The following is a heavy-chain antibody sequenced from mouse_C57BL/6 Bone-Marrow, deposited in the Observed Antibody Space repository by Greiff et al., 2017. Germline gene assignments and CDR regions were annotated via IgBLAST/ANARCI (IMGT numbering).Heavy chain of an antibody. CDR1: GYTFTSYW. CDR3: ARDELGRDY. CDR2: IYPGSGST. Sequence: QVQLQQPGAELVKPGASVKMSCKASGYTFTSYWITWVKQRPGQGLEWIGDIYPGSGSTNYNEKFKSKATLTVDTSSSTAYMQLGSLPSEDSAVYSGARDELGRDYWGQGTTLTVSS. J-gene: IGHJ2*01. V-gene: IGHV1-55*01. D-gene: IGHD4-1*01.